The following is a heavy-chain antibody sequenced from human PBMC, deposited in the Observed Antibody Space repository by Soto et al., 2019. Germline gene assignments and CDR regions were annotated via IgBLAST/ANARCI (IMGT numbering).Heavy chain of an antibody. J-gene: IGHJ6*02. CDR1: GYSFTSYW. V-gene: IGHV5-51*01. D-gene: IGHD6-6*01. CDR2: TSPVGRDI. Sequence: GESLKIFRKGSGYSFTSYWIGWVRQLPGKGLEWMGMTSPVGRDIRHSASVQGQVTTSADKSISTAYLQWRSRKASDTGMYYCARHGLRRQLGPQVGYYYYGMDVGGQVTTVTVSS. CDR3: ARHGLRRQLGPQVGYYYYGMDV.